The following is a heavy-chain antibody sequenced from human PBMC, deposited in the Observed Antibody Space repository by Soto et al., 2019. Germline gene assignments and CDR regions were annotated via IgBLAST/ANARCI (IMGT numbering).Heavy chain of an antibody. CDR3: TIGKLYGSFGDY. V-gene: IGHV1-24*01. J-gene: IGHJ4*02. CDR2: FDSEDGKT. CDR1: GYTLTEVS. Sequence: QVQLLQSGAEVKKPGASVKVSCKVSGYTLTEVSMHWVRQAPGKGLEWMGGFDSEDGKTIYAQKLQGRVTMTEDTSTDTAYMELTSLRSEDTAVYYCTIGKLYGSFGDYWGQGTLVTVSS. D-gene: IGHD1-26*01.